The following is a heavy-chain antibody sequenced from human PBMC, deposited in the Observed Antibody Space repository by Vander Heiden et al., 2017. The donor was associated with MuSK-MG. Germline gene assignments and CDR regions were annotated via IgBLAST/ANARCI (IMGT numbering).Heavy chain of an antibody. V-gene: IGHV4-39*01. D-gene: IGHD7-27*01. CDR3: ARRGWGFALFDY. J-gene: IGHJ4*02. CDR1: GGSISSSSYY. CDR2: IYYSGST. Sequence: QLQLQESGPGLVKPSETLSLTCTVSGGSISSSSYYWGWIRQPPGKGLEWIGSIYYSGSTYYNPSLKSRVTISVDTSKNQFSLKLSSVTAADTAVYYCARRGWGFALFDYWGQGTLVTVSS.